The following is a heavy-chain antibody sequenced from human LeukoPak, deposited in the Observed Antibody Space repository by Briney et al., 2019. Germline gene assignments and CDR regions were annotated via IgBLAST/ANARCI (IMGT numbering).Heavy chain of an antibody. CDR2: IIPIFGTA. CDR1: GGTFSSYA. V-gene: IGHV1-69*06. Sequence: GASVKVSCKASGGTFSSYAISWVRQAPGQGLEWMGGIIPIFGTANYAQKFQGRVTITADKSTSTAYMELSSLRSEDTAVYYCAREGSYYCDSSGYSLGPYFDYWGQGTLVTVSS. J-gene: IGHJ4*02. D-gene: IGHD3-22*01. CDR3: AREGSYYCDSSGYSLGPYFDY.